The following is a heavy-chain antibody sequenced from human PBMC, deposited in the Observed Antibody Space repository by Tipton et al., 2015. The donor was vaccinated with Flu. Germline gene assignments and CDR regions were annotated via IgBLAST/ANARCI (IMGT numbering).Heavy chain of an antibody. V-gene: IGHV3-53*01. Sequence: VQLVQSGGGVVQPGRSLRLSCAASGFTVSSNYMSWVRQAPGKGLEWVSVIYSGGSTYYADSVKGRFTISRDNSKNTLYLQINSLRAEDTAVYYCARVTYYYDSSGYYYGMDVWGQGTTVTVSS. J-gene: IGHJ6*02. CDR3: ARVTYYYDSSGYYYGMDV. CDR1: GFTVSSNY. D-gene: IGHD3-22*01. CDR2: IYSGGST.